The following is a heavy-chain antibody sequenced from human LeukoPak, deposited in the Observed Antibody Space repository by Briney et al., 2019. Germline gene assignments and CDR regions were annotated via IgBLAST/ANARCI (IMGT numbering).Heavy chain of an antibody. CDR2: INPNSGGT. V-gene: IGHV1-2*02. J-gene: IGHJ5*02. Sequence: GASVKVSCKASGYTFTGYYMHWVRQAPGQGLEWMGWINPNSGGTNYAQKFQGRVTMTRDTSISTAYMELSRLRSDDTAVYYCARGVVRYSIVGATGWFDPWGQGTLVTVSS. CDR3: ARGVVRYSIVGATGWFDP. CDR1: GYTFTGYY. D-gene: IGHD1-26*01.